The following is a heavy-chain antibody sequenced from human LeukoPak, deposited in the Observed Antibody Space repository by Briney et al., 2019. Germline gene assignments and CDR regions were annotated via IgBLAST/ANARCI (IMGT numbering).Heavy chain of an antibody. Sequence: ASVKVSCRASGGTFSSYAISWVRQAPGQGLEWMGRIIPILGIANYAQKFQGRVTITADKSTSTAYMELSSLRSEDTAVYYCAREAGGNHRGRSSSYYYYGMDVWGQGTTVTVSS. J-gene: IGHJ6*02. CDR1: GGTFSSYA. V-gene: IGHV1-69*04. D-gene: IGHD1-26*01. CDR3: AREAGGNHRGRSSSYYYYGMDV. CDR2: IIPILGIA.